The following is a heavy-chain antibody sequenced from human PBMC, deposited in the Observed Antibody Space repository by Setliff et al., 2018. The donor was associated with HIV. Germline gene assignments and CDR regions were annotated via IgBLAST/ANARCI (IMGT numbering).Heavy chain of an antibody. D-gene: IGHD3-10*01. Sequence: SETLSLTCAVYGGPFSDYYWNWIRQPPGKGLEWIGEINHSGSTNYNPSLKSRVAISVDTSKNHFSLKLSSVTAADTAVYYCARAAGGSGSYNRHYYYYYYMDVWGKGTAVTVSS. CDR3: ARAAGGSGSYNRHYYYYYYMDV. J-gene: IGHJ6*03. CDR1: GGPFSDYY. CDR2: INHSGST. V-gene: IGHV4-34*01.